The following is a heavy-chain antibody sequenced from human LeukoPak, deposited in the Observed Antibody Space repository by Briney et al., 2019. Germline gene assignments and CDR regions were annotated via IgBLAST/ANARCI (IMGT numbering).Heavy chain of an antibody. V-gene: IGHV3-48*03. CDR2: ISSSGSTI. Sequence: PGRSLRLSCAASGFTFSSYEMNWVRQAPGKGLEWVSYISSSGSTIYYADSVKGRFTISRDNAKNSLYLQMNSLRAEDTAVYCCAKDNGYCSGGSCYYFDYWGQGTLVTVSS. D-gene: IGHD2-15*01. CDR3: AKDNGYCSGGSCYYFDY. J-gene: IGHJ4*02. CDR1: GFTFSSYE.